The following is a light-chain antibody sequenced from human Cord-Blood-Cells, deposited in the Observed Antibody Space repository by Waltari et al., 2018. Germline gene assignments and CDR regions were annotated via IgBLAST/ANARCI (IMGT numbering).Light chain of an antibody. Sequence: QSVLTQPPSVSGAPAQRVTISCTGSSSNIGAGYDVHWYQQLPGTAPKLPIYGNSNRPSGVPDRFSGSKSGTSASLAITGLQAEDEADYYCQSYDSSLSGSVFGGGTKLTVL. CDR2: GNS. J-gene: IGLJ3*02. CDR3: QSYDSSLSGSV. V-gene: IGLV1-40*01. CDR1: SSNIGAGYD.